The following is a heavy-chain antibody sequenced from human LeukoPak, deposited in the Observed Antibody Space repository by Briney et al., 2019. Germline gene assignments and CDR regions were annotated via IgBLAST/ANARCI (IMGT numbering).Heavy chain of an antibody. V-gene: IGHV3-64D*06. CDR1: GFTFSSYA. CDR3: VGDGRDGYSIYFHH. CDR2: ISGDGRRT. J-gene: IGHJ1*01. Sequence: GGSLRLSCSASGFTFSSYAMHWVRQALGKGLEYVSAISGDGRRTYYADSVKGRFTISRDDSKNTLYLQMSSLRAEDTAVYYCVGDGRDGYSIYFHHWGQGTLVTVSS. D-gene: IGHD5-24*01.